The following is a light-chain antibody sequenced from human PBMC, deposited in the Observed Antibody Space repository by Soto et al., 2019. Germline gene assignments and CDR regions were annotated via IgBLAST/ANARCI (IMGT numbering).Light chain of an antibody. CDR1: QSVGSN. V-gene: IGKV3-15*01. J-gene: IGKJ1*01. Sequence: EIVMTQSPATLFVSPGERATLSCRASQSVGSNLAWHQQKPGQAPRLLIYGASTRATGIPARFIGSGSGTEFTLTISSLQSEDFAVYYCQQYTNWPPWTFGQGTKVEIK. CDR3: QQYTNWPPWT. CDR2: GAS.